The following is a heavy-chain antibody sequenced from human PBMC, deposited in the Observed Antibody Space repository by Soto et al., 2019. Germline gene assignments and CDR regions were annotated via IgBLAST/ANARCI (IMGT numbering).Heavy chain of an antibody. J-gene: IGHJ4*02. CDR2: IRSKSFGGTT. V-gene: IGHV3-49*03. Sequence: PGGSLRLPCTASGFTFGEYAMSWFRQAPGKGLEWVGYIRSKSFGGTTEYAASVKGRFTISRDDSRNIAYLQMNSLKNEDTAVYYCTRDSYDHPPNVYWAQGTLVTVSS. CDR3: TRDSYDHPPNVY. D-gene: IGHD5-12*01. CDR1: GFTFGEYA.